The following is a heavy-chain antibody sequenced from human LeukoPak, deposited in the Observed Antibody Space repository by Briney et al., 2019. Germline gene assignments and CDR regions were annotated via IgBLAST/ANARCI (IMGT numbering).Heavy chain of an antibody. CDR2: IYYSGST. CDR1: GGSIRSSTSY. CDR3: ARGEANYGIDY. J-gene: IGHJ4*02. D-gene: IGHD4-17*01. Sequence: PSETLSLTCTASGGSIRSSTSYWGWIRQPPGKGLEWIGSIYYSGSTYYSPSLKSRVTMSVDTSKNQFSLKVRSVTAADTAVYYCARGEANYGIDYWGQGALVTVSS. V-gene: IGHV4-39*01.